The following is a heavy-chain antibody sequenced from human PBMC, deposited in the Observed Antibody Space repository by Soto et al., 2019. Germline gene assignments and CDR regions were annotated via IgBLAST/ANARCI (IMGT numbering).Heavy chain of an antibody. J-gene: IGHJ4*02. CDR3: VCFECGRTAVVTAMEANGY. V-gene: IGHV3-74*01. Sequence: VQLVASGGGLVQPGGSLRLSCAASGFTFSSYWMHWVRQGPGKGLVWVSRVKSDESTTSYADSVKGRFTISRGNAKNTLYLQMSSLRVEDTALYYCVCFECGRTAVVTAMEANGYWGQGTLVTVSS. CDR2: VKSDESTT. D-gene: IGHD2-21*02. CDR1: GFTFSSYW.